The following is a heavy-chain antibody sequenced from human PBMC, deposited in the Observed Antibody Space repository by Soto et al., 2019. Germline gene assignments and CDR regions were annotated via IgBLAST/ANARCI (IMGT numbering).Heavy chain of an antibody. Sequence: SETLSLTCTVSGGSISSGDYYWSWIRQHPGKGLEWIGYIYYSGSTYYNPSLKSRVTISVDTSKNQFSLKLSSVTAADTAVYYCARRGVVQSWFDPWGQGTLVTVSS. CDR1: GGSISSGDYY. D-gene: IGHD2-15*01. V-gene: IGHV4-31*03. CDR2: IYYSGST. J-gene: IGHJ5*02. CDR3: ARRGVVQSWFDP.